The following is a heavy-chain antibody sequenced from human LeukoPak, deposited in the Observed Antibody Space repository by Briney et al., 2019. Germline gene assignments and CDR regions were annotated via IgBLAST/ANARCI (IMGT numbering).Heavy chain of an antibody. J-gene: IGHJ4*02. Sequence: ASVKVSCKASRYSFTTYDINWVRQATGQGLEWMGWMNPNSGNTGYAQRFQGRVTMTWDTSISTAYMELNSLTSEDTAVYYCAKNVRDTGTFDYWGQGTLVTVSS. D-gene: IGHD5-18*01. CDR2: MNPNSGNT. V-gene: IGHV1-8*01. CDR3: AKNVRDTGTFDY. CDR1: RYSFTTYD.